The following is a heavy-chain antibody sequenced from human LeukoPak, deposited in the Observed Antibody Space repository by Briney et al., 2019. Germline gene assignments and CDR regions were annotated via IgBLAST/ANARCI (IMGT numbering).Heavy chain of an antibody. Sequence: PGGSLRLSCAASGFTFSNYGMHWVRQAPGKGLEWVAFIRYAGSDKYYADSVKGRFTISRDNSKNTLYLQMNSLRAEDTAVYYCAKDRTSGWPLTFDYWGQGTLVTVSS. V-gene: IGHV3-30*02. D-gene: IGHD6-19*01. J-gene: IGHJ4*02. CDR1: GFTFSNYG. CDR2: IRYAGSDK. CDR3: AKDRTSGWPLTFDY.